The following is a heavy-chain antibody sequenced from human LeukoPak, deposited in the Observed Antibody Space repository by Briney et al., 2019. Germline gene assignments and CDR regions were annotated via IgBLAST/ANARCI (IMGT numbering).Heavy chain of an antibody. J-gene: IGHJ4*02. Sequence: GGSLRLSCAASGFTFNSYWMHWVRQAPGKGLVWVSRISSDGSSTSYADSVKGRFTISRDNAKNTLYLQMNSLRAEDTAVYYCARALAVAGTGEHYWGQGTLVTVSP. D-gene: IGHD6-19*01. CDR2: ISSDGSST. V-gene: IGHV3-74*01. CDR1: GFTFNSYW. CDR3: ARALAVAGTGEHY.